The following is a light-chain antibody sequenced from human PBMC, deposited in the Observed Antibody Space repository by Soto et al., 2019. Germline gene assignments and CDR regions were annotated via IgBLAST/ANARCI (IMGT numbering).Light chain of an antibody. CDR1: SSDIGAYNY. V-gene: IGLV2-8*01. CDR2: EVN. CDR3: TSYGGRDNLM. Sequence: QSALTQPPSASGAPGQSVTISCTGTSSDIGAYNYVSWFQQHPGEAHKLIISEVNKRPSGVPDRFSGSKSGNTASLTVSGLQAEDEADYYGTSYGGRDNLMFGGGTQLTVL. J-gene: IGLJ3*02.